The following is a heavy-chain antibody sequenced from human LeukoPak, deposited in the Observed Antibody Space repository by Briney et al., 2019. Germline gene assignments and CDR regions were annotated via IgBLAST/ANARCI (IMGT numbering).Heavy chain of an antibody. J-gene: IGHJ4*02. D-gene: IGHD2-21*02. V-gene: IGHV4-34*01. CDR1: GGSFSGYY. CDR2: INHSGST. CDR3: ARGRVTFYY. Sequence: SETLSLTCAVYGGSFSGYYWSWIRQPPGKGLEWIGEINHSGSTNYNPSLKSRVTISVDTSKNQFSLKLSSVTAADTAVYYCARGRVTFYYWGKGTLVTVSS.